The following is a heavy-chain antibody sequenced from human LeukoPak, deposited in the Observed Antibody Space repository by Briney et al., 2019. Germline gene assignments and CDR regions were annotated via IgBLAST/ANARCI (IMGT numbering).Heavy chain of an antibody. Sequence: SETLTLTCTVSGGSISSSSYYWGWIRQPPGKGLEWIGSIYYSGSTYYNPSLRSRLTVSLDTSKNQFSLKLTSVTAAVSAVYYCVRGRSTGTIDYWGQGTLVTVSS. V-gene: IGHV4-39*07. D-gene: IGHD2-2*01. J-gene: IGHJ4*02. CDR3: VRGRSTGTIDY. CDR1: GGSISSSSYY. CDR2: IYYSGST.